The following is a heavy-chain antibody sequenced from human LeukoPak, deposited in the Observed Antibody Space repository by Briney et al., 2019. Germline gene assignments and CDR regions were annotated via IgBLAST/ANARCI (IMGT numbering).Heavy chain of an antibody. CDR1: GFTFSSYS. J-gene: IGHJ3*02. V-gene: IGHV3-21*01. Sequence: GGSLRLSCAASGFTFSSYSMNWVRQAPGKGLEWVSSISSSSSYIYYADSAKGRFTISRDNAKNSLHLQMNSLRAEDTAVYYCARGQTYYYDSSGYDAFDIWGQGTMVTVSS. CDR3: ARGQTYYYDSSGYDAFDI. D-gene: IGHD3-22*01. CDR2: ISSSSSYI.